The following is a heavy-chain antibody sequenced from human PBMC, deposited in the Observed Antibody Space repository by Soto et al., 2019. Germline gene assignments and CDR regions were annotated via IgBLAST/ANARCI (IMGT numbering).Heavy chain of an antibody. J-gene: IGHJ6*02. CDR1: GYSFTSYW. CDR3: ARVDTAMITYYYGMDV. CDR2: IYPGDSDT. Sequence: GESLKISCKGSGYSFTSYWIGWVRQMPGKGLEWMGIIYPGDSDTKYSPSFQGQVTISADKSISTAYLQWSSLKASDTAMYYCARVDTAMITYYYGMDVWGQGTTVTVSS. D-gene: IGHD5-18*01. V-gene: IGHV5-51*01.